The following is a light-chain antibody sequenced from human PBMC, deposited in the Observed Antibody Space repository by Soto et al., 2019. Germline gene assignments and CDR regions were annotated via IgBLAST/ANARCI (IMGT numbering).Light chain of an antibody. CDR2: EVS. Sequence: QSVLTQPASLSGTPGQSITLSCTGTHGDVGGYYYVSWYQQLLGKAPKLMISEVSNRPSGVSDGFSGSKSGNTACLTISGLQAVDEADYYCSSYTAGGNIFGTGTKVTGL. CDR3: SSYTAGGNI. J-gene: IGLJ1*01. CDR1: HGDVGGYYY. V-gene: IGLV2-14*01.